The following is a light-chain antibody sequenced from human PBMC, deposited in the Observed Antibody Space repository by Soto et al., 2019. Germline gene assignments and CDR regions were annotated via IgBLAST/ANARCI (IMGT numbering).Light chain of an antibody. CDR2: DAS. V-gene: IGKV3-20*01. Sequence: EIVLTQSPDTLSLSPGERATLSCRASQSVRSNYLAWYQQKPGQAPRFLIYDASSRATGIPDRFSGSGSGTDFTLTISRLEHVDFAVYYCQQYGSSPLTFGGGTKVEIK. CDR3: QQYGSSPLT. CDR1: QSVRSNY. J-gene: IGKJ4*01.